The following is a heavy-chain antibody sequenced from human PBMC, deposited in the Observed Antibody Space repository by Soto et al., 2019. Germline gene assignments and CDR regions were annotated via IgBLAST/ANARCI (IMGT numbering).Heavy chain of an antibody. Sequence: GGSLRLSCTASGLTFSNYDMTWVRQAPGKGLDWVSTISGSGGSTYYADSAKGRFTISRDNSKNTVYLQMNSLSVEDTAVYYCANTSYYDSSGYTHPYFDFGGQGSLVNVSS. V-gene: IGHV3-23*01. CDR2: ISGSGGST. D-gene: IGHD3-22*01. J-gene: IGHJ4*02. CDR3: ANTSYYDSSGYTHPYFDF. CDR1: GLTFSNYD.